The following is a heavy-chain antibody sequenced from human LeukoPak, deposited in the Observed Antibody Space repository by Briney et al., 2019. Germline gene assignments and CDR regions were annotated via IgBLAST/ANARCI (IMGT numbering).Heavy chain of an antibody. Sequence: GASVKVSCKASGYTFTTYYMHWVRQAPGQGLEWMGILNPSSGSTSYAQKFQGRVTMTRDTSSSTFYMELRSLQSEDTAVYYCARDGEYHDSSGSYFDYWGQGTLVTVSS. CDR1: GYTFTTYY. V-gene: IGHV1-46*01. CDR2: LNPSSGST. J-gene: IGHJ4*02. D-gene: IGHD3-22*01. CDR3: ARDGEYHDSSGSYFDY.